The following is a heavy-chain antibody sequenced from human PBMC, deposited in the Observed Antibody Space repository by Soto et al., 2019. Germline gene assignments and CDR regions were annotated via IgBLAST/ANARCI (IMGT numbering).Heavy chain of an antibody. CDR3: AIIVATIKGFDY. Sequence: QVQLVQSGAEVKKPGASVKVSCKASGHTFTSYDINWVRQATGQGLEWMGWMNPNSGNTGYAQKFQGRVTMTRNTSISTAYMELSSLRSEDTAVYYCAIIVATIKGFDYWGQGTLVTVSS. D-gene: IGHD5-12*01. J-gene: IGHJ4*02. V-gene: IGHV1-8*01. CDR1: GHTFTSYD. CDR2: MNPNSGNT.